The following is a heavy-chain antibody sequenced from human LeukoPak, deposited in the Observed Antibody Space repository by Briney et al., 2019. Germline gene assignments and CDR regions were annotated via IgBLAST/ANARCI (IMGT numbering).Heavy chain of an antibody. D-gene: IGHD3-10*01. CDR3: ARYTYYDAFDI. CDR1: GGSISSYY. V-gene: IGHV4-59*01. J-gene: IGHJ3*02. Sequence: NSSETLSLTCTVSGGSISSYYWSWIRQPPGKGLEWIGYIYYSGSTNYNPSLKSRVTISVDTSKNQFSLKLSSVTAADTAVYYCARYTYYDAFDIWGQGTMVTVSS. CDR2: IYYSGST.